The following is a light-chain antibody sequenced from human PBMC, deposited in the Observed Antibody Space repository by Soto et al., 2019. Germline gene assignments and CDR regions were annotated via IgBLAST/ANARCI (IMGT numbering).Light chain of an antibody. CDR3: QFEVT. J-gene: IGKJ4*01. V-gene: IGKV3-20*01. CDR1: QSVSSSY. Sequence: EIVLTQSPGTLSLSPGERATLSCRASQSVSSSYLAWYQQKPGQAPRLLIYGASSRATGIPDRFSGSGSGTDFTLTISRLEPEDFAVYYCQFEVTFGGGTKVEIK. CDR2: GAS.